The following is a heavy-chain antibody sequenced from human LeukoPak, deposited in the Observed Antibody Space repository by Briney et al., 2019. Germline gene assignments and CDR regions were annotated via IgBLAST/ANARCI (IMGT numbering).Heavy chain of an antibody. Sequence: PGGSLRLSCAAYGFIFSNHWMTWVRQAPGKGLEWVANINERGSETYYADYVRGRFTISRDNTKKSLFLQLNSLSVEDTAMYYCAKDYSFSNFNWGQGTLVTVSS. V-gene: IGHV3-7*01. CDR3: AKDYSFSNFN. J-gene: IGHJ4*02. CDR1: GFIFSNHW. CDR2: INERGSET. D-gene: IGHD2-15*01.